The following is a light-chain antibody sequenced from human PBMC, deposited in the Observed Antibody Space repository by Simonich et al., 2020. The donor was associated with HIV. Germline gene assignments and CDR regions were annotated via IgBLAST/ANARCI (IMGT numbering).Light chain of an antibody. V-gene: IGKV1-NL1*01. CDR1: QGIRNS. CDR3: QQYYSTPPT. Sequence: DIQMTQSPSSLSASVGDRVTITGRASQGIRNSLAWYQQKPGQAPKLLLYAASKLESGVPSRFSGSGSGTDYTLTISSLQPEDFATYYCQQYYSTPPTFGQGTKVEIK. J-gene: IGKJ1*01. CDR2: AAS.